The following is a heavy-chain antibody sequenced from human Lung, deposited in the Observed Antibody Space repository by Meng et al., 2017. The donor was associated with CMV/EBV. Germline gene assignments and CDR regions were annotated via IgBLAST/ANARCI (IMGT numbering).Heavy chain of an antibody. CDR2: IYSGGGST. Sequence: GGSLRLSCEASGFTFSSYAMSWVRQAPGKGLEWVSVIYSGGGSTYYADSVKGRFAISRDNSKNTLNLQMNSLRAEDTAIYYCAKASLSYYSDSSAYYFFEFWXQGNXVTVDS. D-gene: IGHD3-22*01. CDR1: GFTFSSYA. J-gene: IGHJ4*02. V-gene: IGHV3-23*03. CDR3: AKASLSYYSDSSAYYFFEF.